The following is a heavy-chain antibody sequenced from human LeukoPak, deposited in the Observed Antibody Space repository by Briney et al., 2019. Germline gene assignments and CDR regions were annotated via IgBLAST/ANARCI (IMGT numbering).Heavy chain of an antibody. CDR2: INWNGGST. Sequence: GSLRLSCAASGFTFDDYGMSWFRQAPGKGLEWVSGINWNGGSTGYADSVKGRFTISRDNAKNSLYLQMNSLRAEDTALYFCARDTYYYDSSGYFDYWGQGTLVTVSS. J-gene: IGHJ4*02. V-gene: IGHV3-20*04. D-gene: IGHD3-22*01. CDR3: ARDTYYYDSSGYFDY. CDR1: GFTFDDYG.